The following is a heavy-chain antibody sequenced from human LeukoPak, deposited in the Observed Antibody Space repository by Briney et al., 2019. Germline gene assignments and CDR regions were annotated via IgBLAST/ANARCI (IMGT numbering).Heavy chain of an antibody. V-gene: IGHV3-9*03. D-gene: IGHD3-22*01. CDR1: GFTFDDYA. CDR3: VKDMGLYYDSSGAFDY. Sequence: GGSLRLSCAASGFTFDDYAMHWVRQAPGKGLEWVSGISWNSGSIGYADSVKGRFTISRDNAKNSLYLQMNSLRAEDMALYYCVKDMGLYYDSSGAFDYWGQGTLVTVSS. CDR2: ISWNSGSI. J-gene: IGHJ4*02.